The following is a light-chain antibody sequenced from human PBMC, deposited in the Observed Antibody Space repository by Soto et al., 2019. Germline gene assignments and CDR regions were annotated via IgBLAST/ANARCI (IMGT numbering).Light chain of an antibody. CDR2: AAS. CDR3: QHADSFPLS. V-gene: IGKV1-12*01. J-gene: IGKJ4*01. Sequence: DIPMTQSPSSVSASIGDRVTISCRASQSIYKWLVWYQQKPVKAPKLLIYAASSLQSGVPSRFSGSGYGTDFTLTISSLQPEDFATYYCQHADSFPLSFGGGTKVEI. CDR1: QSIYKW.